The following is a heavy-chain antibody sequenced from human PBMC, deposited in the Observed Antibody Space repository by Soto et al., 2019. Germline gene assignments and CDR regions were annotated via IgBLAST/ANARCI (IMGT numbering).Heavy chain of an antibody. J-gene: IGHJ6*02. D-gene: IGHD3-3*01. CDR3: AKVESYDFWGGYDYYVYSHYGMDV. V-gene: IGHV3-23*01. CDR1: EFTFNNYA. CDR2: ISGPGGRK. Sequence: HLLESGGGLVQPGGSLRLSCAASEFTFNNYAMTWVRQTPGKGLEWVAGISGPGGRKYYADSVKGRFTISRDNSKNTRFLQMKGLRGEDTAVYYFAKVESYDFWGGYDYYVYSHYGMDVWGQGTTVTVSS.